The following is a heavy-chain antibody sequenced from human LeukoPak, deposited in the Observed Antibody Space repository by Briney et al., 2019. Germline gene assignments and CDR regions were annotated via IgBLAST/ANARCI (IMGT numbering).Heavy chain of an antibody. D-gene: IGHD3-10*01. Sequence: ASVKVSCKASGYTFTSYGISWVRQAPGQGLEWMGWISAYNGNTNYAQKLQGRVTMTTDTSTSTAYMELRSLRSDDTAVYYCAKTRQGYGSGSYYNYMHVWGKGTALTVFS. J-gene: IGHJ6*03. V-gene: IGHV1-18*01. CDR3: AKTRQGYGSGSYYNYMHV. CDR2: ISAYNGNT. CDR1: GYTFTSYG.